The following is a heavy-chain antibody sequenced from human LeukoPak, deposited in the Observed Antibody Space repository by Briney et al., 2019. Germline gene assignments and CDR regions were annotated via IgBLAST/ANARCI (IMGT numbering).Heavy chain of an antibody. J-gene: IGHJ4*02. CDR2: ISGSGGST. V-gene: IGHV3-23*01. CDR3: ARDRDSTTYYDFWSGYFPFDY. CDR1: GFTFSSYA. D-gene: IGHD3-3*01. Sequence: GGSLRLSCAASGFTFSSYAMSWVRQAPGKGLEWVSAISGSGGSTYYADSVKGRFTISRDNFKNTLYLQMNSLRAEDTAVYYCARDRDSTTYYDFWSGYFPFDYWGQGTLVTVSS.